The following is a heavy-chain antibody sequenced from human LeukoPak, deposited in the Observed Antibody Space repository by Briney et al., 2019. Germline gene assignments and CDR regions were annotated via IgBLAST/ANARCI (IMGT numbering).Heavy chain of an antibody. D-gene: IGHD5-12*01. V-gene: IGHV1-69*13. CDR2: IIPIFGTP. CDR3: ARDHPHDKGYSGYSYFDS. J-gene: IGHJ4*02. CDR1: GGTFSSHA. Sequence: ASVKVSCKASGGTFSSHAISWVRQAPGQGLEWMGGIIPIFGTPNYAPKFQGKVTITADEITSTAYMELRSLRSDDTAVYYCARDHPHDKGYSGYSYFDSWGQGTLVTVSS.